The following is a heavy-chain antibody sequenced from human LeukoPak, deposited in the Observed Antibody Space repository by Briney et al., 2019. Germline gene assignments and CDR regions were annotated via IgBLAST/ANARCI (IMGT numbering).Heavy chain of an antibody. CDR1: GYTFTSYG. CDR3: ARDLESIVVVVASTFDI. J-gene: IGHJ3*02. Sequence: ASVKVSCKASGYTFTSYGVNWVRQAPGQGLEWMGWISAYNGHTNYAQKLQGRVTMTTDTSTSTLYMELRSLRSDDTAVYYCARDLESIVVVVASTFDIWGQGTMVTVSS. CDR2: ISAYNGHT. D-gene: IGHD2-15*01. V-gene: IGHV1-18*01.